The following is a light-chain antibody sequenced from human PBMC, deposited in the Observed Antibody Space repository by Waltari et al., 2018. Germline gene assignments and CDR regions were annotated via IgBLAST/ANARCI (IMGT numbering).Light chain of an antibody. V-gene: IGKV4-1*01. CDR2: WAS. CDR3: QQYYNTPYT. CDR1: QSVLYSSNNKDY. Sequence: DIVMTQSPDSLAVSLGERATTNCKSSQSVLYSSNNKDYLAWYQQKPGQAPKLLNYWASTRESGVPDRFSGSGSGTDFSLTISSLQAEDVAVYYCQQYYNTPYTFGQGTKLEIK. J-gene: IGKJ2*01.